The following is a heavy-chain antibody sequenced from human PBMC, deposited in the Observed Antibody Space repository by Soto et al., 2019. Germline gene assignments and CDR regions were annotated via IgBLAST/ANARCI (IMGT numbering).Heavy chain of an antibody. CDR1: GYTFTSYY. J-gene: IGHJ6*02. V-gene: IGHV1-46*01. CDR3: ARAQDIVVVPADYYYYGMDV. CDR2: INPSGGST. D-gene: IGHD2-2*01. Sequence: ASVKVSCKASGYTFTSYYMHWVRQAPGQGLEWLGIINPSGGSTSYAQKFQGRVTTTRDTSTSTVYMELSSLRSEDTAVYYCARAQDIVVVPADYYYYGMDVWGQGTTVTVS.